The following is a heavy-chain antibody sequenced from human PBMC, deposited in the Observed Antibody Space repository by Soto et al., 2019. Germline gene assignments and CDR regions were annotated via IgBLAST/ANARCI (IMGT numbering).Heavy chain of an antibody. CDR2: IIPIFGTA. V-gene: IGHV1-69*01. Sequence: QVQLVQSGAEVKKPGSSVKVSCKASGGTFSSYAISWVQQAPGQGLEWMGGIIPIFGTANYAQKFQGRVTITADESTSTAYMELSSLRSEDTAVYYCARGEVVTTSYYYYGMDVWGQGTTVTVSS. CDR3: ARGEVVTTSYYYYGMDV. CDR1: GGTFSSYA. D-gene: IGHD2-21*02. J-gene: IGHJ6*02.